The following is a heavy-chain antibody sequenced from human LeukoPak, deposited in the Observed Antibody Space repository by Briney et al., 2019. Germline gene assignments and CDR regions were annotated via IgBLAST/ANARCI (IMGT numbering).Heavy chain of an antibody. CDR2: IYSGSST. V-gene: IGHV3-53*01. D-gene: IGHD1-1*01. Sequence: PGGSLKLSCAASGFTVSSNYMSWVRQAPGKGLEWVSLIYSGSSTSYADSVKGRFTFSRDNSKNTLYLQMNSLRAEDTAVYYCARDRVNWNDVGGLFDYWGQGTLVTVSS. CDR1: GFTVSSNY. CDR3: ARDRVNWNDVGGLFDY. J-gene: IGHJ4*02.